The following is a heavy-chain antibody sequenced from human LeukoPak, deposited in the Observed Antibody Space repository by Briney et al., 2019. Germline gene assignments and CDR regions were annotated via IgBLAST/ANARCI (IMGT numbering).Heavy chain of an antibody. Sequence: GGSLRLSCAASGFTFSSYSMNWVRQAPGKGLEWVSYISSSSSTIYYADSVKGRFTISRDNAKNSLYLQMNSLRAEDTAVYYCARAGYCSGGSCSYYYDMDVWGQGTTVTVSS. CDR2: ISSSSSTI. J-gene: IGHJ6*02. D-gene: IGHD2-15*01. CDR1: GFTFSSYS. V-gene: IGHV3-48*04. CDR3: ARAGYCSGGSCSYYYDMDV.